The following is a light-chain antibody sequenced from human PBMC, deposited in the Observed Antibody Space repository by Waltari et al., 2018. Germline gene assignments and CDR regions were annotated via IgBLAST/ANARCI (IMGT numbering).Light chain of an antibody. CDR1: QRVSSSY. J-gene: IGKJ3*01. Sequence: EIVLTQSPGTLSLSPGERATLSCRASQRVSSSYLAWYQQKPGQAPRLLIYGGSSRATGIPDRFSGSGSGTDFTLTISRLEPEDFAVYYCQQYGSSLVTFGPGTKVDIK. CDR2: GGS. CDR3: QQYGSSLVT. V-gene: IGKV3-20*01.